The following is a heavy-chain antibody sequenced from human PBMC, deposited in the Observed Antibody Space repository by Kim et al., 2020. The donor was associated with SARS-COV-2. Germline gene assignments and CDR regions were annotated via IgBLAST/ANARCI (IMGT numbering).Heavy chain of an antibody. CDR3: AKGGSPNGGYFDY. Sequence: ADSVKGRFTISRDNSKNTLYLQMNSLRAEDTAVYYCAKGGSPNGGYFDYWGQGTLVTVSS. V-gene: IGHV3-30*02. J-gene: IGHJ4*02. D-gene: IGHD1-26*01.